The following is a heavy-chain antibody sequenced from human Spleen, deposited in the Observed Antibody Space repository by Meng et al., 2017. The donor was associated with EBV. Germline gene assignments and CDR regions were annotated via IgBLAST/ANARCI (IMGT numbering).Heavy chain of an antibody. CDR2: INTNTGSP. Sequence: VRLVESGSEPKKPGASVKVSCKAFGYTLSSHAMNWVRQAPGQGLEWLGWINTNTGSPTYAQGFRGRFLFSLDTSVSTAYLQISSLKAEDTAVYYCASGGWGDYWGQGTLVTVSS. V-gene: IGHV7-4-1*02. J-gene: IGHJ4*02. CDR1: GYTLSSHA. CDR3: ASGGWGDY. D-gene: IGHD6-19*01.